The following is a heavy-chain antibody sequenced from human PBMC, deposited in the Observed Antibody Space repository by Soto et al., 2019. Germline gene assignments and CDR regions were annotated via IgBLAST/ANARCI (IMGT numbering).Heavy chain of an antibody. CDR1: GFTFSSYW. CDR2: IKQDGSEK. D-gene: IGHD6-6*01. V-gene: IGHV3-7*03. Sequence: QRLSCAASGFTFSSYWMSWVRQAPGKGLEWVANIKQDGSEKYYVDSVKGRFTISRDNAKNSLYLQMNSLRAEDTAVYYCARWYSSSDLYYYYYGMDVWGQGTTVTVSS. J-gene: IGHJ6*02. CDR3: ARWYSSSDLYYYYYGMDV.